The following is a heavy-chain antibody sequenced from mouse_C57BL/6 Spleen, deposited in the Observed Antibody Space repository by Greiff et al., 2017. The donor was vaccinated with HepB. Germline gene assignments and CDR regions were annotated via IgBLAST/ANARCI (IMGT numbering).Heavy chain of an antibody. CDR1: GFNIKDYY. CDR3: TTWGLYYGNYDAMDY. J-gene: IGHJ4*01. CDR2: IDPEDGDT. D-gene: IGHD2-1*01. V-gene: IGHV14-1*01. Sequence: EVMLVESGAELVRPGASVKLSCTASGFNIKDYYMHWVKQRPEQGLEWIGRIDPEDGDTEYAPEFQGKATMTADTSSNTAYLQLSSLTSEDTAVYYCTTWGLYYGNYDAMDYWGQGTSVTVSS.